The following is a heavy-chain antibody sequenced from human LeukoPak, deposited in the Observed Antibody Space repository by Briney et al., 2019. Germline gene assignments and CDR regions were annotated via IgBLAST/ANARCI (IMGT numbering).Heavy chain of an antibody. CDR3: ARDPYSGSYFDLDY. J-gene: IGHJ4*02. CDR1: GFTFDDYA. D-gene: IGHD1-26*01. CDR2: ISWNSGSI. Sequence: GGSLRLSCAASGFTFDDYAMPWVRHAPGKGLEWVSGISWNSGSIGYADSVKGRFTISRDNSKNTLYLQMNSLRAEDTAVYYCARDPYSGSYFDLDYWGQGTLVTVSS. V-gene: IGHV3-9*01.